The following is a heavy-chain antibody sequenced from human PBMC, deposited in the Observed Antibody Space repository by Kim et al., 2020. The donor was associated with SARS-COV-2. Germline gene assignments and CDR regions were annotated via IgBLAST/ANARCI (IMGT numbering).Heavy chain of an antibody. J-gene: IGHJ4*02. CDR3: VIRGGYSGTLYYFDY. CDR1: GFTFSSYS. D-gene: IGHD6-13*01. CDR2: ISSSSSYI. V-gene: IGHV3-21*01. Sequence: GGSLRLSCAASGFTFSSYSMNWVRQAPGKGLEWVSSISSSSSYIYYADSVKGRFTISRDNAKNSLYLQMNSQRAEDTAVYYCVIRGGYSGTLYYFDYWGQGTLVTVSA.